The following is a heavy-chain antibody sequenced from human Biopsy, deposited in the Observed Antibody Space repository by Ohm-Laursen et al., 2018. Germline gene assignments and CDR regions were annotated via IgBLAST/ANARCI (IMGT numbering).Heavy chain of an antibody. D-gene: IGHD3-22*01. J-gene: IGHJ3*02. V-gene: IGHV4-4*07. Sequence: TLSLTCTVSGGFISTYYWNWIRQPAGKALEWFRRIYNTGSTNYNPSIQRRVTMSVDTSKNQFSQKMSSVAAADTAVYYSSGGLPYYENSGYGAFDMWGQGTMVTVSS. CDR2: IYNTGST. CDR3: SGGLPYYENSGYGAFDM. CDR1: GGFISTYY.